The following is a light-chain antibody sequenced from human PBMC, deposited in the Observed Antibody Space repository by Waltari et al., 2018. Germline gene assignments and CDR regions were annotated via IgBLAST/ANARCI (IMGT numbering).Light chain of an antibody. V-gene: IGKV2D-29*01. CDR3: MQSIQMPLT. CDR1: QSRLHTDGKRY. J-gene: IGKJ4*01. CDR2: EVS. Sequence: EIVMTQTPVSLSVTPGQPASTSCKSSQSRLHTDGKRYLYWYLQKPGQPPQLLIHEVSKRFSGVPDRFSGSGSGTDFTLKISRVEAEDVGVYYCMQSIQMPLTFGGGTKVEIK.